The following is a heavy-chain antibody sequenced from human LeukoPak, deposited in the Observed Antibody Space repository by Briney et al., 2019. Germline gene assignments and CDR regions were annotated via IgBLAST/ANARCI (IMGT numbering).Heavy chain of an antibody. CDR2: VRSTSFGGAT. D-gene: IGHD2-2*01. V-gene: IGHV3-49*03. CDR1: GFTFGDYA. J-gene: IGHJ6*03. Sequence: GRSLRLSCAASGFTFGDYAMSWFRQAPGKGLEWVGFVRSTSFGGATDYAASVKGRFTISRDDPKSIVYLLMNSLKTEDTAVYYCTRLRQDCSRHSCYYYFYHYYMDVWGKGTTVTVSS. CDR3: TRLRQDCSRHSCYYYFYHYYMDV.